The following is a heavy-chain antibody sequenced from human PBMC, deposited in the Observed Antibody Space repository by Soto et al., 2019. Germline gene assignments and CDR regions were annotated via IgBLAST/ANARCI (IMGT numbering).Heavy chain of an antibody. CDR1: GFTFSNYV. CDR3: ARVAGGSCSGGRCFNAFDI. Sequence: GGSLRLSCAASGFTFSNYVMFWVRQAPGKGLEHVSAITNNGVRTYYANSVRGSVTISRDNSKNTLYLQMGSLRAEDMAVYYCARVAGGSCSGGRCFNAFDIWGQGTMVTVS. CDR2: ITNNGVRT. V-gene: IGHV3-64*01. J-gene: IGHJ3*02. D-gene: IGHD2-15*01.